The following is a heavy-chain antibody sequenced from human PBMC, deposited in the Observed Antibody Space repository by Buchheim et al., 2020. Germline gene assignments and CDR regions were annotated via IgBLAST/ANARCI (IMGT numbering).Heavy chain of an antibody. V-gene: IGHV3-74*01. J-gene: IGHJ6*02. Sequence: EVQLVESGGGLVQPGGSLRLSCAASGFTFSSYWMHWVRQAPGKGLVWVSRINSDGSSTSHADSVKGRFTISRDNAKNTRYLQMDSLRAEDTAVYYCARSLGLIPLATPYGMDVWGQGTT. D-gene: IGHD3-22*01. CDR1: GFTFSSYW. CDR2: INSDGSST. CDR3: ARSLGLIPLATPYGMDV.